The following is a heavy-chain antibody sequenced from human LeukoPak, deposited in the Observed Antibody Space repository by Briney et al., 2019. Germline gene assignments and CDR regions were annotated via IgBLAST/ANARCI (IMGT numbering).Heavy chain of an antibody. CDR2: IYHTGAT. Sequence: SETLSLTCTVSGYSISSGYYWGWIRQPPGKGLEWIGHIYHTGATYSNPSLKSRVTISVDTSKNQFSLKLSSVTAADTAVYYCAKFYDSSNYYSGDAFDVWGQGTMVTVSS. J-gene: IGHJ3*01. CDR1: GYSISSGYY. D-gene: IGHD3-22*01. V-gene: IGHV4-38-2*02. CDR3: AKFYDSSNYYSGDAFDV.